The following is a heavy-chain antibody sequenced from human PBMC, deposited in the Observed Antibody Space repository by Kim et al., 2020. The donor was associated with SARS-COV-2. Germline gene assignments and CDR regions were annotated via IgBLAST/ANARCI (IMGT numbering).Heavy chain of an antibody. CDR3: AKDMGGYSSYDRHTMAFDC. CDR1: GFTFDDYA. CDR2: ISWDGGST. D-gene: IGHD5-12*01. Sequence: GGSLRLSCAASGFTFDDYAMHWVRQAPGKGLEWVSLISWDGGSTYYADSVKGRFTISSDNSKNSLYLQMNRLRAEDTALYYCAKDMGGYSSYDRHTMAFDCWGEGTLVTVSS. J-gene: IGHJ4*02. V-gene: IGHV3-43D*03.